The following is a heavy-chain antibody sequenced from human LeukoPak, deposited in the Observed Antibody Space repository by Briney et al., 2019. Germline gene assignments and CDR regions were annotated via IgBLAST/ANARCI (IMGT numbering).Heavy chain of an antibody. V-gene: IGHV1-2*02. D-gene: IGHD3-16*01. Sequence: ASVKVSCKASGYTFTDYNIHWVRQAPGQGLECMGWMNPNSGGANYAQKFQDRVTLTRDTSINTAYMELSGVRSDDSAVYYCTRDRLGGSGWFDPWGQGTLVTVSS. CDR3: TRDRLGGSGWFDP. CDR1: GYTFTDYN. J-gene: IGHJ5*02. CDR2: MNPNSGGA.